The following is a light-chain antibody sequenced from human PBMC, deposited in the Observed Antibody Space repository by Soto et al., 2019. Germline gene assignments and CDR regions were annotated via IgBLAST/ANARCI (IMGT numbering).Light chain of an antibody. CDR3: QQYDRVT. V-gene: IGKV1-33*01. Sequence: DIQMTQSTSSLSASVGDRVTITCQASQDISNYLNWYQQKPGKAPKLLIYDASNLETGVPSRFSGSGSGTDFTFTISSLQPEDIATYYCQQYDRVTFVQGTKLEIK. CDR1: QDISNY. J-gene: IGKJ2*01. CDR2: DAS.